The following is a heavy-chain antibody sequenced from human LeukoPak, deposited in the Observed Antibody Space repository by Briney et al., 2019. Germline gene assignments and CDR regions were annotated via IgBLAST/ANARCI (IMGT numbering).Heavy chain of an antibody. CDR1: GFTFSSYW. D-gene: IGHD1-7*01. V-gene: IGHV3-7*01. J-gene: IGHJ3*02. Sequence: GGSLRLSCAASGFTFSSYWMSWVRQAPGKGLEWVANIKQDGSEKYYADSVKGRFTISRDNSKNTLYLQMNSLRAEDTAVYYCAREDGGTSVDAFDIWGQGTMVTVSS. CDR2: IKQDGSEK. CDR3: AREDGGTSVDAFDI.